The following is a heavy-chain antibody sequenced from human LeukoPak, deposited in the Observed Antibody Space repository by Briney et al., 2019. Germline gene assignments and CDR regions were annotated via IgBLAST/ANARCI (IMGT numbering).Heavy chain of an antibody. Sequence: ASVKDSCKASGFTFTSYGISWVRQAPGQGLEWMGWISAYNGNTNYAQKLQGRVTMTTDTSTSTAYMELRSLRSDDTAVYYCARETYSNILTGTDYWGPGTLVTVSS. V-gene: IGHV1-18*01. CDR1: GFTFTSYG. D-gene: IGHD3-9*01. CDR3: ARETYSNILTGTDY. J-gene: IGHJ4*02. CDR2: ISAYNGNT.